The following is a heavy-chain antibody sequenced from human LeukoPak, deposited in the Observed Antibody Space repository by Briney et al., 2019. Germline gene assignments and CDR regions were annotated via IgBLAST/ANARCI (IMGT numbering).Heavy chain of an antibody. CDR3: LRGSVVRQKDYYFDY. V-gene: IGHV3-48*03. D-gene: IGHD2-2*01. J-gene: IGHJ4*02. CDR2: ISSSGSTI. CDR1: GFTFSSYE. Sequence: GGSLRLSCAASGFTFSSYEMNWVRQAPGKGQEWVSYISSSGSTIYYADSVKGRFTISRDNAKNSLSMQMNSLRAKDTAFYYCLRGSVVRQKDYYFDYGGQGPLVTVSS.